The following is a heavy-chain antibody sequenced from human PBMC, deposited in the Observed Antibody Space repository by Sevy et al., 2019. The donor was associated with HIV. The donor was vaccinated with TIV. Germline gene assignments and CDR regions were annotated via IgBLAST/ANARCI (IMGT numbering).Heavy chain of an antibody. J-gene: IGHJ1*01. Sequence: SGPTLVKPRQTLTLTCTFSGFSLSTSGVGVGWIRQPPGKALEWLAVICWNDDQRYSPSLKSRLTITKDTSKNQVVLTMTXMDPVDTATYYCADRGGAHYYDSSSYYTRAEYFEHWGQGTLVTVSS. CDR1: GFSLSTSGVG. V-gene: IGHV2-5*01. D-gene: IGHD3-22*01. CDR2: ICWNDDQ. CDR3: ADRGGAHYYDSSSYYTRAEYFEH.